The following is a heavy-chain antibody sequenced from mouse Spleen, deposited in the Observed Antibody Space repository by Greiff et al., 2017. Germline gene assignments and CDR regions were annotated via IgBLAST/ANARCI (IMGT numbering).Heavy chain of an antibody. CDR1: GFTFSDYY. D-gene: IGHD1-1*01. V-gene: IGHV5-12*01. J-gene: IGHJ1*03. CDR3: ARGDYYGSSWGYFDV. Sequence: EVMLVESGGGLVQPGGSLKLSCAASGFTFSDYYMYWVRQTPEKRLEWVAYISNGGGSTYYPDTVKGRFTISRDNAKNTLYLQMSRLKSEDTAMYYCARGDYYGSSWGYFDVWGTGTTVTVSS. CDR2: ISNGGGST.